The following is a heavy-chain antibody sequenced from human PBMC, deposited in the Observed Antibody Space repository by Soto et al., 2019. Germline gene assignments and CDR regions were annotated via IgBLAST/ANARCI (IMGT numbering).Heavy chain of an antibody. CDR1: GYNFNQYY. D-gene: IGHD4-17*01. V-gene: IGHV1-46*02. CDR2: INLRGGTT. J-gene: IGHJ4*02. Sequence: QVQLVQSGPEVRKPGASVRLSCATSGYNFNQYYIHWVRQAPGQGLEWMGIINLRGGTTEYAHKFRGRVTVTGDTSTGTAYMELSSLRSEDTAVYFCARGPDDSDVPRWDHWGQGTLINVSS. CDR3: ARGPDDSDVPRWDH.